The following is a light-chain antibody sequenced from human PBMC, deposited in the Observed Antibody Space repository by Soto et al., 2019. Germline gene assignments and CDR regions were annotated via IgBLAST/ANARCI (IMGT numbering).Light chain of an antibody. CDR2: EVF. Sequence: QSALTQPASVSGSPGQSITISCTGTSSDVGSYDYVSWYQQHPGKVPKLMIYEVFRRPSGISDRFSGSKSGNMASLTISGLQAEDEADYYCCSYTTTSTFVFGGGTKLTVL. CDR1: SSDVGSYDY. CDR3: CSYTTTSTFV. J-gene: IGLJ2*01. V-gene: IGLV2-14*03.